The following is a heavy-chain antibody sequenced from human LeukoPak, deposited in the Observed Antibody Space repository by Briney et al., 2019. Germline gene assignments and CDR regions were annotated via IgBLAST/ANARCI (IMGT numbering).Heavy chain of an antibody. CDR2: IIPIFGTA. Sequence: SVKVSCKASGGTFSSYAISWVRQAPGQGLEWMGGIIPIFGTANYAQKFQGRVTITADKSTSTAYMELSSLRSEDTAVYYCARAYCSSTSCPLDYWGQGTPVTVSS. CDR1: GGTFSSYA. V-gene: IGHV1-69*06. CDR3: ARAYCSSTSCPLDY. J-gene: IGHJ4*02. D-gene: IGHD2-2*01.